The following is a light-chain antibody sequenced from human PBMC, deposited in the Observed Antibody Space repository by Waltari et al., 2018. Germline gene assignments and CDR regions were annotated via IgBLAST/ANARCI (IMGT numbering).Light chain of an antibody. J-gene: IGKJ3*01. CDR3: QQFDNLPT. Sequence: DIQMTQSPSSLSASIGDRVPITCRASQDIHNYLNWYQQKPGKAPNLLIYHASNLQPGAPLRFSGSGSGTDFTLTITGLEPEDIATYYCQQFDNLPTFGPGTKVDVK. CDR2: HAS. CDR1: QDIHNY. V-gene: IGKV1-33*01.